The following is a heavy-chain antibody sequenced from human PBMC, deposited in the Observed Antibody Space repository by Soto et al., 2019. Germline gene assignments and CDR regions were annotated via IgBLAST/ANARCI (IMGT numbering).Heavy chain of an antibody. Sequence: ASVKVSCKASGYTFTGYYMHWVRQAPGQGLEWMGWINPNSGGTNYAQKFQGRVTMTRDTSISTAYMELSRLRSDDTAVYYCARARSVVAATLFLPPATLFVHYWGQGTLVTVSS. CDR3: ARARSVVAATLFLPPATLFVHY. CDR2: INPNSGGT. D-gene: IGHD2-15*01. V-gene: IGHV1-2*02. CDR1: GYTFTGYY. J-gene: IGHJ4*02.